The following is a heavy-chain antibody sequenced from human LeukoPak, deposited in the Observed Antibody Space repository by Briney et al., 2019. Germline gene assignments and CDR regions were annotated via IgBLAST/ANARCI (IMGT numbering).Heavy chain of an antibody. CDR1: GFSFSSYW. Sequence: GGSLRLSCAASGFSFSSYWMTWVRQAPGKGLEWVASINQDGGEKYYVDSVKGRFTISRENAKNSLFLQMNSLRAEDTAVYYCTTDRSVVVIYAMTQVTDYWGQGTLVTVSS. CDR3: TTDRSVVVIYAMTQVTDY. D-gene: IGHD3-22*01. V-gene: IGHV3-7*05. CDR2: INQDGGEK. J-gene: IGHJ4*02.